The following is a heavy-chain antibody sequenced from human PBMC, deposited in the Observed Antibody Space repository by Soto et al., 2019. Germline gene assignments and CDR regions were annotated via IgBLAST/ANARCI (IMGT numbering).Heavy chain of an antibody. J-gene: IGHJ5*02. CDR1: GYNFSDYY. CDR2: VSPKSGGT. D-gene: IGHD2-8*02. CDR3: AREISGGGTLNWFDP. V-gene: IGHV1-2*02. Sequence: KVSCKASGYNFSDYYIHWVRQAPGQGLEWLGWVSPKSGGTNYAQKFKGRVTMTRDTSSNTVYMDLSGLKSDDTAVFYCAREISGGGTLNWFDPWGQGTLVTVYS.